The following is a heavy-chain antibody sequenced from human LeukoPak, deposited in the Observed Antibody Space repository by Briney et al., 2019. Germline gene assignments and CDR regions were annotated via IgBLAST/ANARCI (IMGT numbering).Heavy chain of an antibody. V-gene: IGHV1-18*01. CDR2: ISAYNGNT. D-gene: IGHD3-3*01. J-gene: IGHJ4*02. CDR3: ARDGRFLEWLPQNFDY. Sequence: GASVKVSCKASGYTFTSYGISWVRQAPGQGLEWMGWISAYNGNTNYAQKLQGRVTMTTDTSTSAAYMELRSLRSDDTAVYYCARDGRFLEWLPQNFDYWGQGTLVTVSS. CDR1: GYTFTSYG.